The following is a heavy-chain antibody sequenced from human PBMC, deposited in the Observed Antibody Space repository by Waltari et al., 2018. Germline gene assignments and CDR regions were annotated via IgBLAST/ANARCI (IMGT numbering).Heavy chain of an antibody. CDR3: ASGSYPSP. CDR1: GFNFSSYA. V-gene: IGHV3-23*01. CDR2: IRGSGGST. Sequence: EVQLLESGGGLVQPGGSLRLSCAASGFNFSSYAIRRVRQAPGKGLEWVSAIRGSGGSTYYADSVKGRFTISRDNSKNTLYLQMNSLRAEDTAVYYCASGSYPSPWGQGTLVTVSS. D-gene: IGHD1-26*01. J-gene: IGHJ5*02.